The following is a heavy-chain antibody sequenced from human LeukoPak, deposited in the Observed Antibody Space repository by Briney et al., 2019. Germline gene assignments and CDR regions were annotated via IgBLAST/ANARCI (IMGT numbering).Heavy chain of an antibody. J-gene: IGHJ6*02. Sequence: GWSLRLSCAASGVTFSSSWMSWVRQAPGKGLEWAATIKQDGSEKYYVDFVKGRFSISRDNAKNSLYLQMNSLGGDDTAVYYCAGGTGMDVWGQGTTVTVSS. CDR1: GVTFSSSW. D-gene: IGHD1-1*01. CDR3: AGGTGMDV. V-gene: IGHV3-7*05. CDR2: IKQDGSEK.